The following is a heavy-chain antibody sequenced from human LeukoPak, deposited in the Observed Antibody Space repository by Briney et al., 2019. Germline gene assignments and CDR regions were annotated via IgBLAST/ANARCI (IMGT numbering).Heavy chain of an antibody. CDR3: AKSNGYGLVDI. V-gene: IGHV4-59*12. CDR1: GGSISNKY. Sequence: PSETLSLTCTVSGGSISNKYWSWIRQPPGKGLEWIGYIYYSGNTNYNPSLKSRVTILVDTSRNQFSLKLTSVTAADTAVYYCAKSNGYGLVDIWGQGTMVTVSS. J-gene: IGHJ3*02. CDR2: IYYSGNT. D-gene: IGHD3-10*01.